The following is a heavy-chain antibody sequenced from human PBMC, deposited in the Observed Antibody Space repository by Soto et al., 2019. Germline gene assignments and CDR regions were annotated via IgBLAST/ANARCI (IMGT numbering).Heavy chain of an antibody. CDR2: IDPSDSYT. D-gene: IGHD3-22*01. Sequence: GESLKISCKGSGYSFTTYWISWVRQMPGKGLEWMGRIDPSDSYTNYSPSFQGHVTISADKSISTAYLQWSSLKASDTAMYYCARLSSGYSYYYGLDVWGQGTTVTVS. J-gene: IGHJ6*02. V-gene: IGHV5-10-1*01. CDR3: ARLSSGYSYYYGLDV. CDR1: GYSFTTYW.